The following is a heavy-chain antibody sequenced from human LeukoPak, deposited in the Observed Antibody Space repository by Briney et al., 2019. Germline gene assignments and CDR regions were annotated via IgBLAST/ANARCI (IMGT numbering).Heavy chain of an antibody. Sequence: SETLSLTCTVSGGSISSYYWSWIRQPPGKGLEWIGYIYYSGSTNYNPSLKSRVTISVDTSKNQFSLKLSSVTAADTAVYYCARAQYSSSWYTRPYFDYWGQGTLVTVSS. CDR2: IYYSGST. CDR1: GGSISSYY. D-gene: IGHD6-13*01. J-gene: IGHJ4*02. CDR3: ARAQYSSSWYTRPYFDY. V-gene: IGHV4-59*08.